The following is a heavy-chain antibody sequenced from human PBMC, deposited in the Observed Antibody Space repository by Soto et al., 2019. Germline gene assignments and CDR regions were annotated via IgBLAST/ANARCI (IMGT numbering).Heavy chain of an antibody. Sequence: HPGGSLRLSCAASGFTFSSYGMHWVRQAPGKGLEWVAVISYDGSNKYYADSVKGRFTISRDNSKNTLYLQMNSLRAEDTAVYYCAKDLAVAGILMERDYYYGMDVWGQGTTVTVSS. CDR3: AKDLAVAGILMERDYYYGMDV. V-gene: IGHV3-30*18. J-gene: IGHJ6*02. CDR2: ISYDGSNK. D-gene: IGHD6-19*01. CDR1: GFTFSSYG.